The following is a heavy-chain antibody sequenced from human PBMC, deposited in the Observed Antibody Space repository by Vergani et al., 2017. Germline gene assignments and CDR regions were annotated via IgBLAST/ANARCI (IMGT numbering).Heavy chain of an antibody. CDR1: GGSISSGSYY. D-gene: IGHD6-13*01. J-gene: IGHJ5*02. CDR3: ARSSLSSTYNWFDP. Sequence: QVQLQESGPGLVKPSQTLSLTCTVSGGSISSGSYYWSWIRQPAGKGLEWIGRIYTSGSTNYNPSLKSRVTISVDTSKNQSSLKLSSVTAADTAVYYCARSSLSSTYNWFDPWGQGTLVTVSS. V-gene: IGHV4-61*02. CDR2: IYTSGST.